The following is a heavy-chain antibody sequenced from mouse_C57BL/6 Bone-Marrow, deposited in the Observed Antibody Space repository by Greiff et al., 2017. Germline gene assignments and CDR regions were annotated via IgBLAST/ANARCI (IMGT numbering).Heavy chain of an antibody. CDR1: GYTFTSYG. CDR2: IYPRSGNT. J-gene: IGHJ3*01. Sequence: QVQLKQSGAELARPGASVKLSCKASGYTFTSYGISWVKQRTGQGLEWIGEIYPRSGNTYYNEKFKGKATLTADKSSSTAYMELRSLTSEDSAVYFCARRDYGSSFFAYWGQGTLVTVSA. D-gene: IGHD1-1*01. CDR3: ARRDYGSSFFAY. V-gene: IGHV1-81*01.